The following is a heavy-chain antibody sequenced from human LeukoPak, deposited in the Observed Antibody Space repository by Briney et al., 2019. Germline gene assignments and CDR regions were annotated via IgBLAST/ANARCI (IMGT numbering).Heavy chain of an antibody. J-gene: IGHJ4*02. Sequence: SDTLSLTCAVSNYSITSGYFWGWIRPPPGKGLEWIASIDHSGTTYYNPSLRNRVTLFVDTSKNQFSLKLTSLTAADTAVYYCARDGVFHDSDGYSFDYWGQGTLVTVSS. CDR3: ARDGVFHDSDGYSFDY. D-gene: IGHD3-22*01. CDR1: NYSITSGYF. CDR2: IDHSGTT. V-gene: IGHV4-38-2*02.